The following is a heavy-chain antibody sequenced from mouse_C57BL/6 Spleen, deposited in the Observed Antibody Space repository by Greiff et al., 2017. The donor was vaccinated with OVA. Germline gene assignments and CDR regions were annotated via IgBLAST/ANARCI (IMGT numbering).Heavy chain of an antibody. V-gene: IGHV1-85*01. CDR2: IYPRDGST. CDR3: ARGPRAYYFDY. Sequence: LEESGPELVKPGASVKLSCKASGYTFTSYDINWVKQRPGQGLEWIGWIYPRDGSTKYNEKFKGKATLTVDTSSSTAYMELHSLTSEDSAVYFCARGPRAYYFDYWGQGTTLTVSS. J-gene: IGHJ2*01. CDR1: GYTFTSYD.